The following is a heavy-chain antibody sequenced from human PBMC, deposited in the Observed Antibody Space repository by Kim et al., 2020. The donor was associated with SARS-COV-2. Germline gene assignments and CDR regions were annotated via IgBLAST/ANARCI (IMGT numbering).Heavy chain of an antibody. CDR3: VKDPYYDILTGPDY. J-gene: IGHJ4*02. V-gene: IGHV3-64D*09. Sequence: DSVKCPFTIPRDNSKNTLYLRMSSLRAEDTAVYYCVKDPYYDILTGPDYWGQGTLVTVSS. D-gene: IGHD3-9*01.